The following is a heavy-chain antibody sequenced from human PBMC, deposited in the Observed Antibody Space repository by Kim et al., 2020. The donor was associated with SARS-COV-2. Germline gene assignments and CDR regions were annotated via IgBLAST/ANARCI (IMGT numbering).Heavy chain of an antibody. D-gene: IGHD3-10*01. CDR2: ISSSSSYI. V-gene: IGHV3-21*01. J-gene: IGHJ4*02. Sequence: GGSLRLSCAASGFTFSSYSMNWVRQAPGKGLEWVSSISSSSSYIYYADSVKGRFTISRDNAKNSLYLQMNSLRAEDTAVYYCARDGTMVRGKDLDYWGQGTLVTVSS. CDR3: ARDGTMVRGKDLDY. CDR1: GFTFSSYS.